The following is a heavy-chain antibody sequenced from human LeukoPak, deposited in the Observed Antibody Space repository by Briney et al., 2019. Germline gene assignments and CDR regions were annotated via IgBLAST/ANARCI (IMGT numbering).Heavy chain of an antibody. V-gene: IGHV4-34*01. CDR1: GGSFSGYY. CDR3: ARGTIAVAGTFYSY. D-gene: IGHD6-19*01. J-gene: IGHJ4*02. CDR2: INHSGST. Sequence: SETLSLTCAVYGGSFSGYYWSWIRQPPGKGLEWIGEINHSGSTNYNPSLKSRVTISVDTSKNQFSLKLSSVTAADTAVYYCARGTIAVAGTFYSYWGQGTLVTVSS.